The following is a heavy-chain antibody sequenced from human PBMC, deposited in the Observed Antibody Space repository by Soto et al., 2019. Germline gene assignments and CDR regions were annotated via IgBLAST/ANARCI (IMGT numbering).Heavy chain of an antibody. CDR2: VHPSRCTA. J-gene: IGHJ3*01. Sequence: QAQLLQSGAEMKKPGASVKVSCKASGYTFINYFIHWVRQAPGQGLEWIGIVHPSRCTADYAQKFQGRVTLTTDMSKRTVYMDLSSLRSEDTAVYYWARPLIGNTVGLLGQGTTVIVSS. D-gene: IGHD2-8*02. V-gene: IGHV1-46*01. CDR3: ARPLIGNTVGL. CDR1: GYTFINYF.